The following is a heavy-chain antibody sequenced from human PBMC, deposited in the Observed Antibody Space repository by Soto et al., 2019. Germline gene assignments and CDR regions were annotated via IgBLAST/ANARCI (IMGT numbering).Heavy chain of an antibody. Sequence: GGSLRLSCAASGFTFSSYAMSWVRQAPGKGLEWVSAISGSGGSTYYADSVKGRFTISRDNSKNTLYLQMNSLRAEDTAVYYCAKAILYYDILTGYFDYWGQGTLVTVSS. CDR2: ISGSGGST. D-gene: IGHD3-9*01. CDR1: GFTFSSYA. CDR3: AKAILYYDILTGYFDY. V-gene: IGHV3-23*01. J-gene: IGHJ4*02.